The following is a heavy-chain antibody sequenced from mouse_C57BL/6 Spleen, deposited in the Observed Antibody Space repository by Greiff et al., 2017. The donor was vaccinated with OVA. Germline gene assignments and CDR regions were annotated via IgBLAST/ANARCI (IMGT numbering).Heavy chain of an antibody. CDR1: GYTFTSYW. Sequence: QVQLQQPGTELVKPGASVKLSCKASGYTFTSYWMHWVKQRPGQGLVWIGNINPSNGGTNYNEKFKSKATLTVDKSSSTAYMQLSSLTSEDSAVYYCARGGITTVVAVDYWGQGTTLTVSS. D-gene: IGHD1-1*01. CDR3: ARGGITTVVAVDY. CDR2: INPSNGGT. J-gene: IGHJ2*01. V-gene: IGHV1-53*01.